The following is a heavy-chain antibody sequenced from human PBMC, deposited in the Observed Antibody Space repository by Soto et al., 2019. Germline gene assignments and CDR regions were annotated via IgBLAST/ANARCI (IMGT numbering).Heavy chain of an antibody. Sequence: QITLKESGPTLVKPTQTLTLTCTFSGFSLTTSGLGVGWIRQPPGKALEWLALIYWDDVKPYSPSLQDRLTITNDTSKNQVVLTMTNLDPVDTAPYSCAHKTVRVMGHDWFARSGQGTLVTVSS. V-gene: IGHV2-5*02. CDR3: AHKTVRVMGHDWFAR. D-gene: IGHD2-8*01. CDR2: IYWDDVK. J-gene: IGHJ5*02. CDR1: GFSLTTSGLG.